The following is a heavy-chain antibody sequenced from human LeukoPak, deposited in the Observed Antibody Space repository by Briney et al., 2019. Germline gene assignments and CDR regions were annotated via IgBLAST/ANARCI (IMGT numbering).Heavy chain of an antibody. V-gene: IGHV4-39*01. J-gene: IGHJ4*02. D-gene: IGHD5-12*01. Sequence: PSETLSLTCTVSGGSISSSRYYWGWIRQPPGKGLEWIGSIYYSGSSNCNPSLRSRVTISADTSKSQFSLKLSSVTAADTAVYYCARHASGYEFDYWGQGTLVTVSS. CDR1: GGSISSSRYY. CDR3: ARHASGYEFDY. CDR2: IYYSGSS.